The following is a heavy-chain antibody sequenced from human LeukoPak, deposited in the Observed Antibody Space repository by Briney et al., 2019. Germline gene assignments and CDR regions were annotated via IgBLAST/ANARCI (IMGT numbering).Heavy chain of an antibody. D-gene: IGHD3-10*01. CDR2: INPNSGGT. CDR3: ARGYGSGSYYNVQGY. Sequence: ASVKVSCKASGYTFTGYYMHWVRQAPGQGLEWMGCINPNSGGTNYAQKFQGRVTMTRDTSISTAYMELSRLRSDDTAVYYCARGYGSGSYYNVQGYWGQGTLVTVSS. J-gene: IGHJ4*02. V-gene: IGHV1-2*02. CDR1: GYTFTGYY.